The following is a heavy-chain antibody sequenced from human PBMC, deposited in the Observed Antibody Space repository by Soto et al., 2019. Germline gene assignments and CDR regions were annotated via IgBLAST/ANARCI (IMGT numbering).Heavy chain of an antibody. CDR1: GFTFSSYP. J-gene: IGHJ4*02. V-gene: IGHV3-74*01. D-gene: IGHD2-8*01. CDR3: VRGTNGWRGMDY. CDR2: ITEDGSGT. Sequence: GGSLRLSCATSGFTFSSYPIHWVRQAPGKGPVWVSRITEDGSGTTYADSVKGRFTVTRDNAKNTMYLQMSGLGAEDTAVYHCVRGTNGWRGMDYWGQGTLVTSPQ.